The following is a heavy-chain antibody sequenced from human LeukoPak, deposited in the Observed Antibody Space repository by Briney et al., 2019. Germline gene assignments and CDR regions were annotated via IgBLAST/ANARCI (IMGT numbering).Heavy chain of an antibody. CDR1: GGSFSGYY. V-gene: IGHV4-34*01. CDR3: ARDVYSSGWSSAYYYYMDV. D-gene: IGHD6-19*01. J-gene: IGHJ6*03. Sequence: PSETLSLTCAVYGGSFSGYYWSWICQPPGKGLEWIGEINHSGSTNYNPSLKSRVTISVDTSKNQFSLKLSPMTAADTAVYYCARDVYSSGWSSAYYYYMDVWGKGTTVTVSS. CDR2: INHSGST.